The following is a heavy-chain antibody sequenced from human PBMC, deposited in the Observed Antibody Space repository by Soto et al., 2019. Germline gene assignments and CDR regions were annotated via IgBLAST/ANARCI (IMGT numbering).Heavy chain of an antibody. CDR3: ARHASTDIVVVPAAKAHYYYYYGMDV. V-gene: IGHV5-51*01. D-gene: IGHD2-2*01. CDR2: IYPGDSDT. CDR1: GYSFTSYW. Sequence: GESLKISCKGSGYSFTSYWIGWVRQMSGKGLEWMGIIYPGDSDTRYSPSFQGQVTVSADKSISTAYLQWSSLKASDTAMYYCARHASTDIVVVPAAKAHYYYYYGMDVWGQGTTVTVSS. J-gene: IGHJ6*02.